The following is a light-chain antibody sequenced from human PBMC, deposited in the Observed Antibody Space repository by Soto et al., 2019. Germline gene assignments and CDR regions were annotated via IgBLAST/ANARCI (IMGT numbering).Light chain of an antibody. Sequence: EIVLTQSPGTLSLSPGERATHSCRASQSVSSCYLAWYQQKPGQAPRLLIYGASSRATGIPDRFSGSGSGTDFTLTISRLEPEDFAVYYCQQYGSSPFTFGGGTKVEIK. CDR1: QSVSSCY. J-gene: IGKJ4*01. CDR2: GAS. V-gene: IGKV3-20*01. CDR3: QQYGSSPFT.